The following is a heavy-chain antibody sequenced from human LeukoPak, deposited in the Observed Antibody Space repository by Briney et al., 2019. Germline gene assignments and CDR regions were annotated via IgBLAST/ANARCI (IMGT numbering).Heavy chain of an antibody. CDR3: AKDSGYDLLLDY. Sequence: GGSLRLSCAASGFTFSSYAMSWVRQAPGKGLEWVSAISGSGGSTYYADSVKGRFTISRGNSKNTLYLQMNSLRAEDTAVYYCAKDSGYDLLLDYWGQGTLVTVSS. CDR2: ISGSGGST. V-gene: IGHV3-23*01. D-gene: IGHD5-12*01. J-gene: IGHJ4*02. CDR1: GFTFSSYA.